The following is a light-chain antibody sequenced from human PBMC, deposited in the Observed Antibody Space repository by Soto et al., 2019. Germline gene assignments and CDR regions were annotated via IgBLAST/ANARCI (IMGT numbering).Light chain of an antibody. V-gene: IGLV1-47*01. CDR3: ATWDDSLSGPV. Sequence: QSVLRQPPSASGTPGQSVTISCSGSTSNIGSSSVYWYQQLPGTAPKVFIYENNRRPSGVPDRFSGSKSGTSASLAISGLRSEDEADDYCATWDDSLSGPVFGGGTKLTVL. CDR2: ENN. CDR1: TSNIGSSS. J-gene: IGLJ2*01.